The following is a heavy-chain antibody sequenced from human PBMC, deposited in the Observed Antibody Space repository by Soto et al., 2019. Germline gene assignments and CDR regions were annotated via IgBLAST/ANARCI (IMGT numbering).Heavy chain of an antibody. CDR1: VFTFSSDA. Sequence: RGSLRLSCAPSVFTFSSDAMHWVRQAPGKGLEWVAVISDDRSNKYYSDSVKGRFTISRDNSKNTLYLQMNSLRPEDSAVYYCARDPPAGGYSYGAFYGMDVWGQGTTVTVSS. CDR2: ISDDRSNK. D-gene: IGHD5-18*01. V-gene: IGHV3-30*03. CDR3: ARDPPAGGYSYGAFYGMDV. J-gene: IGHJ6*01.